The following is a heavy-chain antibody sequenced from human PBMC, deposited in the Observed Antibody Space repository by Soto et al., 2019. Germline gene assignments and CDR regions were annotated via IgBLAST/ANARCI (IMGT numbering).Heavy chain of an antibody. V-gene: IGHV3-11*01. CDR2: ISSSGSTI. CDR3: AGVGGGGDCYSFRYFDY. Sequence: GGSLRLSCAASGFTFSDYYMSWIRQAPGKGLEWVSYISSSGSTIYYADSVKGRFTISRDNAKNSLYLQMNSLRAEDTAGYSCAGVGGGGDCYSFRYFDYWGQGTLSPSPQ. J-gene: IGHJ4*02. CDR1: GFTFSDYY. D-gene: IGHD2-21*02.